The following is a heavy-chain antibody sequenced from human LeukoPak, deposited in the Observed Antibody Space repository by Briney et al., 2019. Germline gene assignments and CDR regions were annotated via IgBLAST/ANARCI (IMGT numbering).Heavy chain of an antibody. CDR3: ARDRTDSGVWGSYRSDYFDY. CDR2: IYTSGST. CDR1: GGSISSYY. Sequence: PSETLSLTCTVSGGSISSYYWSGIRQPAGKGLEWIGRIYTSGSTNYNPSLKSRVTMSVDTSKNQFSLKLSSVTAADTAVYYCARDRTDSGVWGSYRSDYFDYWGQGTLVTVSS. D-gene: IGHD3-16*02. V-gene: IGHV4-4*07. J-gene: IGHJ4*02.